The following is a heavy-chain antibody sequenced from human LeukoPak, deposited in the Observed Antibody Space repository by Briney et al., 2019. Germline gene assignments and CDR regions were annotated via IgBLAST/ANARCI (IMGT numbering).Heavy chain of an antibody. J-gene: IGHJ4*02. CDR2: IKHHGSEK. V-gene: IGHV3-7*03. CDR3: ATGTPFGAY. Sequence: GGSLRLSCAASGFTFSDYWMHWVRQAPGKGLEWVANIKHHGSEKYYVDSVKGRFTISRDNTRNSLYLQMNSLRVEDTAVYYCATGTPFGAYWGQGTLVTVSS. CDR1: GFTFSDYW. D-gene: IGHD3-3*01.